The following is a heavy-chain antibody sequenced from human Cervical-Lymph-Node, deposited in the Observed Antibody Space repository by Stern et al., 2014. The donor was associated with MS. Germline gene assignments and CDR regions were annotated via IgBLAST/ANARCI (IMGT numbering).Heavy chain of an antibody. Sequence: QVQLGQSGAEVKKPGASGKVSCKTSGYTFSTYGITWVRQAPGQGPEWMGWISGHNGNTNFAERFQGRLTMTTDTSTRTAYMELRSLRYDDTAVYFCARDPGGYFHGMDVWGQGTTVTVSS. V-gene: IGHV1-18*01. CDR1: GYTFSTYG. D-gene: IGHD3-10*01. CDR2: ISGHNGNT. CDR3: ARDPGGYFHGMDV. J-gene: IGHJ6*02.